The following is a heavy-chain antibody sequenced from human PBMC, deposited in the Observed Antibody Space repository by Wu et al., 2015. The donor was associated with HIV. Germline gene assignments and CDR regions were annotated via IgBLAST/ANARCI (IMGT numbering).Heavy chain of an antibody. Sequence: QVQLVQSGAEVKKPGASVKVSCKASGYTFNNYGISWVRQAPGQGLEWMGWITTYNGNTNYAQNLQGRVTMTIDTSTNTAFIEVRSLRSDDTAVYYCARTRNYYFGMDVWGQGTTVTVSS. CDR2: ITTYNGNT. CDR1: GYTFNNYG. V-gene: IGHV1-18*01. D-gene: IGHD1-14*01. CDR3: ARTRNYYFGMDV. J-gene: IGHJ6*02.